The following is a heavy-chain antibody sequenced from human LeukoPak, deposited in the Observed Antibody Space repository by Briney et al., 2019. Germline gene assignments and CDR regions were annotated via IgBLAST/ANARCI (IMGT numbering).Heavy chain of an antibody. D-gene: IGHD3-22*01. CDR1: GFTFSSYG. CDR2: ISSSSSTI. J-gene: IGHJ4*02. Sequence: DPGGSLRLTCAASGFTFSSYGMNWVRQAPGKGLEWVSYISSSSSTIYYTDSVKGRFTISRDNAKNSLYLQMNSLRAEDTAVYYCARFIADSSGYYPFDYWGQGTLVTVSS. V-gene: IGHV3-48*04. CDR3: ARFIADSSGYYPFDY.